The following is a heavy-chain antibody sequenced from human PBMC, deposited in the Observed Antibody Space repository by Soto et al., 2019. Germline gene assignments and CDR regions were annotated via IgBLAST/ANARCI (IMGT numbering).Heavy chain of an antibody. V-gene: IGHV1-69*01. J-gene: IGHJ4*02. CDR2: IIPVLGAP. CDR3: ARDRHYENHTFYYLRYYFDY. Sequence: QVQLVQSGTEVKKPGSSVKVSCKPSGGTFSSFPIAWVRQAPGQGLEWVGGIIPVLGAPSYAQTFQGRVTITADESTSAAYLELGSLRSDDTAVYFCARDRHYENHTFYYLRYYFDYWGQGTLVTVSS. D-gene: IGHD3-22*01. CDR1: GGTFSSFP.